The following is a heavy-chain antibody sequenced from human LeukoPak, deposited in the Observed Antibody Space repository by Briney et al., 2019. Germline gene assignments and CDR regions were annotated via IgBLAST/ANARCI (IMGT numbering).Heavy chain of an antibody. CDR3: ARGATSYYFDY. CDR2: INHSGST. CDR1: GGSFSGYY. J-gene: IGHJ4*02. Sequence: PSETLSLTCAVYGGSFSGYYWSWIRQPPGKGLEWIGKINHSGSTNYNPSLKSRVTISVDTSKNQFSLKLSSVTAADTAVYYCARGATSYYFDYWGQGTLVTVSS. D-gene: IGHD1-26*01. V-gene: IGHV4-34*01.